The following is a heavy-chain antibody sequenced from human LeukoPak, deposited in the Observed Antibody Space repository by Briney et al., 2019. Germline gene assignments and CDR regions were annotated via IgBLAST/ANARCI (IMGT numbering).Heavy chain of an antibody. J-gene: IGHJ4*02. Sequence: ASVKVSCKASGGTFSSYAISWVRQAPGQGLEWMGGTIPIFGTANYAQKFQGRVTITTDESTSTAYTELSSLRSEDTAVYYCARGEGRIAPRFDYWGQGTLVTVSS. CDR2: TIPIFGTA. CDR3: ARGEGRIAPRFDY. V-gene: IGHV1-69*05. CDR1: GGTFSSYA. D-gene: IGHD1-26*01.